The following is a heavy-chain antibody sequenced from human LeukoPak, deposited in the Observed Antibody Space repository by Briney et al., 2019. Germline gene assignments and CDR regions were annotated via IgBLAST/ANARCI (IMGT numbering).Heavy chain of an antibody. Sequence: GGSLRLSCAASGFTFSSNYMNWVRQAPGKGLEWVSVIYSGGSTYYADSVKGRFTISRDNSNNTLYLQMNSLRAEDTAVSYCASGGSYFDYWGQGTLVTVSS. D-gene: IGHD3-16*01. CDR1: GFTFSSNY. V-gene: IGHV3-66*01. J-gene: IGHJ4*02. CDR3: ASGGSYFDY. CDR2: IYSGGST.